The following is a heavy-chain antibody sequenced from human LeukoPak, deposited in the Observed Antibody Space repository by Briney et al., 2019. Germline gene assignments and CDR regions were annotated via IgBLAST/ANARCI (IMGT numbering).Heavy chain of an antibody. D-gene: IGHD6-13*01. Sequence: GRSLRLSCAASGFTFSSYGMHWVRQAPGKGLEWVAVIWYDGSNKYYADSVKGRFTISRDNSKNTLYLQMNSLRAEDTAVYYCARVGYSSSWYEAFDIWGQGTMVTVSS. J-gene: IGHJ3*02. CDR1: GFTFSSYG. CDR3: ARVGYSSSWYEAFDI. V-gene: IGHV3-33*01. CDR2: IWYDGSNK.